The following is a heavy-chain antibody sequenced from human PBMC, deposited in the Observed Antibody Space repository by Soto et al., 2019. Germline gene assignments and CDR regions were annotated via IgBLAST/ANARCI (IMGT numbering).Heavy chain of an antibody. V-gene: IGHV5-51*03. CDR1: GYSFTSYW. J-gene: IGHJ3*01. CDR2: IYPGDSDT. CDR3: ARTLNWGADAFDV. D-gene: IGHD7-27*01. Sequence: GRSLKISCKGSGYSFTSYWIGWVRQMPGKGLEWMGIIYPGDSDTRYSPSFEGQVTISADKSISTAYLLWRSLKASDTAMYYCARTLNWGADAFDVWGQGTMVTVSS.